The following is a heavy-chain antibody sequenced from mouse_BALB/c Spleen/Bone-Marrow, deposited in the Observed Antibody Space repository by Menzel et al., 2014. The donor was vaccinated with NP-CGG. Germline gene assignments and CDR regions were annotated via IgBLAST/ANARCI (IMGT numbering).Heavy chain of an antibody. D-gene: IGHD1-1*01. CDR1: GFNIKDTY. CDR2: IDPANGNT. Sequence: VVESGAELVKPGASVKLSCTASGFNIKDTYMHWVKQRPEQGLEWIGRIDPANGNTKYDPKFQGKATIKADTSSNTAVLQLSSLTSEDTAVYYCASYYYGSSLFADGGQGILV. V-gene: IGHV14-3*02. J-gene: IGHJ3*01. CDR3: ASYYYGSSLFAD.